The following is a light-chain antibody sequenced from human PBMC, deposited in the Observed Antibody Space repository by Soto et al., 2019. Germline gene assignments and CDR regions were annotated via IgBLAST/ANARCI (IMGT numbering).Light chain of an antibody. Sequence: SYELTQPPSVSVSPGQTASITCSGDKLGDKYACWYQQKPGQSPVLVIYQDSKRPSGIPERFSGSNSGNTATLTISGTQAMDEADYYCQAWDSSTDCVFGTGTKLTVL. CDR1: KLGDKY. J-gene: IGLJ1*01. V-gene: IGLV3-1*01. CDR2: QDS. CDR3: QAWDSSTDCV.